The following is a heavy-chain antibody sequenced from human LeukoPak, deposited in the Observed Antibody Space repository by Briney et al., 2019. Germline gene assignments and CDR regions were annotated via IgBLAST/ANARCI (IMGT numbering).Heavy chain of an antibody. Sequence: ASVNLSCKASGYTFTGYYMHWVRQAPGQGLEWMGLINPTSGGPNYAQQFQGRVPMTRATSISTAFVELNRLTSDDTAVYYCAENWFDPWGQGTLVTVSS. J-gene: IGHJ5*02. CDR3: AENWFDP. CDR1: GYTFTGYY. V-gene: IGHV1-2*02. CDR2: INPTSGGP.